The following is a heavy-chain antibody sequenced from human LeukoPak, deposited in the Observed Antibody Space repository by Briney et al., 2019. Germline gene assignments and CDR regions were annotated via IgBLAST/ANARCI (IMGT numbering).Heavy chain of an antibody. V-gene: IGHV1-46*01. CDR2: INPSGGST. D-gene: IGHD3-10*01. J-gene: IGHJ4*02. Sequence: ASVKVSCKASGYTFTGYYMHWVRQAPGQGLEWMGIINPSGGSTSYAQKFQGRVTMTRDMSTSTVCMELSSLRSEDTAVYYCAIGFGGGELNDWGQGTLVTVSS. CDR1: GYTFTGYY. CDR3: AIGFGGGELND.